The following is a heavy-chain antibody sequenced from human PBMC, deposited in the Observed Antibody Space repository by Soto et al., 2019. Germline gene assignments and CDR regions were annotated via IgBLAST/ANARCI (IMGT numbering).Heavy chain of an antibody. V-gene: IGHV3-33*01. CDR2: IRYDGSNI. Sequence: QVQLVESGGGVVQPGRSLRLSCAASGFTFSGLGMHWFRQAPGKGVEWAAVIRYDGSNIYYADAVKGRFTLSRDNSKDTLYLQRISLRADDTAVYYCARDGVGHTTFFGYFDYWGQGTLVTVSS. J-gene: IGHJ4*02. CDR3: ARDGVGHTTFFGYFDY. D-gene: IGHD1-26*01. CDR1: GFTFSGLG.